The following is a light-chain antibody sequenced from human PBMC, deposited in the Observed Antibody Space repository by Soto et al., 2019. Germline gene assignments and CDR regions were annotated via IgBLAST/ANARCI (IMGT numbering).Light chain of an antibody. CDR3: SLYTSISTWL. CDR2: DVS. CDR1: SSDVGGYDY. Sequence: ALTQPASVSGSPGQSITISCTGTSSDVGGYDYVSWYQQHPGKAPKLMIYDVSDRPTEVSKRFSGSKSGNRAYLTISGLQAEDEADYYCSLYTSISTWLFGGGTKVTVL. J-gene: IGLJ2*01. V-gene: IGLV2-14*03.